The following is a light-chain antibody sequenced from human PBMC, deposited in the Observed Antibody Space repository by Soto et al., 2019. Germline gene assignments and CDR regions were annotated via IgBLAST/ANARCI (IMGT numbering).Light chain of an antibody. CDR3: QQYLDNLLT. V-gene: IGKV4-1*01. Sequence: IVMTQSPDSLAVSLGERATIYCKSSWTVLKTSNERNYLAWYQQKPGQSPKWLIYWASTREYGVPDRFSGSGSGTDFTLTISSLQAEDVATYYCQQYLDNLLTFGGGTKVEI. J-gene: IGKJ4*01. CDR1: WTVLKTSNERNY. CDR2: WAS.